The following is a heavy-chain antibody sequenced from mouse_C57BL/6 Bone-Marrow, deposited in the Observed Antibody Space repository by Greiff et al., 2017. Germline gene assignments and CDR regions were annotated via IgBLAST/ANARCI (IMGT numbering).Heavy chain of an antibody. D-gene: IGHD1-1*01. CDR1: GFTFSSYA. CDR2: ISDGGSYT. CDR3: ARDRGYGSSYPFDY. J-gene: IGHJ2*01. Sequence: DVKLVESGGGLVKPGGSLKLSCAASGFTFSSYAMSWVRQTPEKRLEWVATISDGGSYTYYPDNVKGRFTISRDNAKNNLYLQMSHLKSEDTAMYYCARDRGYGSSYPFDYWGQGTTLTVSS. V-gene: IGHV5-4*01.